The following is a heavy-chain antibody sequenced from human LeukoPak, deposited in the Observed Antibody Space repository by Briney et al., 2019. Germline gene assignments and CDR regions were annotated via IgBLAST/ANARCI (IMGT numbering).Heavy chain of an antibody. CDR1: GFAFSSYA. J-gene: IGHJ6*02. V-gene: IGHV3-23*01. Sequence: GGSLRLSCAASGFAFSSYAKSWVRQAPGKGLEWVSSISGSGDITFYADSVKGRLTISRDNSKNTLYVQMSSLRADDTAVYYCAKDRGYDFSYGLDVWGQGTTVTVSS. CDR2: ISGSGDIT. CDR3: AKDRGYDFSYGLDV. D-gene: IGHD5-12*01.